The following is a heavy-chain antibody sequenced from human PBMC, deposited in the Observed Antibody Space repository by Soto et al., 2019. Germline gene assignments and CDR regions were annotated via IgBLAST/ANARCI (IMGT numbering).Heavy chain of an antibody. CDR1: GLSFSSYA. CDR3: ARDSSNTPYGFDS. CDR2: IWYDGSNE. J-gene: IGHJ4*02. Sequence: XVCLRLSCAACGLSFSSYAMHWVRQAPGKGLEWVAVIWYDGSNEYYADSVKGRFTISRDNSKYTLYLQMNSLRAEDTAVYYCARDSSNTPYGFDSCGRRTLVTGSS. D-gene: IGHD4-17*01. V-gene: IGHV3-33*01.